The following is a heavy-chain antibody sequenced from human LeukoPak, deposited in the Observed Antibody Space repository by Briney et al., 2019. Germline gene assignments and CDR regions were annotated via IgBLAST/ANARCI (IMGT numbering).Heavy chain of an antibody. J-gene: IGHJ4*02. Sequence: RASETLSLTCAVSGGSISSGGYSWSWIRQPPGKGLEWIGYIYHSGSTYYNPSLKSRVTISVDTSKNQFSLKLSSVTAADTAVYYCARHIQIFLGGYSSSWGQGTLVTVSS. D-gene: IGHD6-13*01. CDR1: GGSISSGGYS. V-gene: IGHV4-30-2*03. CDR2: IYHSGST. CDR3: ARHIQIFLGGYSSS.